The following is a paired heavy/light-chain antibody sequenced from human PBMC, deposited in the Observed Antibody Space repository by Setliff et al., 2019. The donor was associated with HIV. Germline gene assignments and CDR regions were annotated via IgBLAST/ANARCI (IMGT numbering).Heavy chain of an antibody. CDR1: GYTFTSYY. Sequence: QVQLVQSGAEVKKPGASVNVSCKASGYTFTSYYMHWVRQAPGQGLEWMGIINPSGGSTTNAQKFQGRVTMTRDTSTNTVYMQLSSLTSEDTAVYYCASPDRPYSSSGFQHWGQGTLVTVSS. CDR2: INPSGGST. CDR3: ASPDRPYSSSGFQH. V-gene: IGHV1-46*01. J-gene: IGHJ1*01. D-gene: IGHD6-13*01.
Light chain of an antibody. J-gene: IGKJ2*04. CDR2: LGS. V-gene: IGKV2-28*01. Sequence: DIVMTQSPLSLPVTPGEPASISCRSSQSLLHSNGYNYLDWYLQKPGQSPQLLIYLGSYRASGVPDRFSGSGSGTDFTLKISKVEAEDVGVYYCMQALQTPRSFGQGTKLEIK. CDR1: QSLLHSNGYNY. CDR3: MQALQTPRS.